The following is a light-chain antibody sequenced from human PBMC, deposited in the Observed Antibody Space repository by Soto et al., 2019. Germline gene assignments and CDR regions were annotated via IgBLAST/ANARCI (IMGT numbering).Light chain of an antibody. CDR1: SSDVGGYNF. J-gene: IGLJ1*01. CDR2: DGI. V-gene: IGLV2-11*01. CDR3: CSYAGSYTHV. Sequence: QSVLTQPRSVSGSPGQSVTISCTGTSSDVGGYNFVSWFQQHPGKAPKLIIYDGIKRPSGVPHHFSGSKSGNTASLTISGLQAEDEADYFCCSYAGSYTHVFGTGTKVTVL.